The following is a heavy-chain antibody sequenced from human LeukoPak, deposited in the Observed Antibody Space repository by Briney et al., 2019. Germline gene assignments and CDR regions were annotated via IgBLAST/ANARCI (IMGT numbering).Heavy chain of an antibody. Sequence: PSETLSLTCTVSGGSISSYFWGWIRQPPGKGLEWIGYIYYSGASNYSPSLKSRVAISVDMSKNQFSLSLSSAAAADTAVYYCARVPHGGGGGPFDIWGQGRMVTVSS. CDR1: GGSISSYF. D-gene: IGHD2-15*01. J-gene: IGHJ3*02. V-gene: IGHV4-59*01. CDR3: ARVPHGGGGGPFDI. CDR2: IYYSGAS.